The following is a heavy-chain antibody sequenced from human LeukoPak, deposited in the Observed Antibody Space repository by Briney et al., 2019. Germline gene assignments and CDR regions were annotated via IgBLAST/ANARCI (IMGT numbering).Heavy chain of an antibody. CDR1: GFNVTSYW. D-gene: IGHD3-9*01. CDR3: ASRLA. J-gene: IGHJ5*02. CDR2: LKQDGSDR. Sequence: GGSLRLSCGVSGFNVTSYWMSWVRQAPGKGLEWVASLKQDGSDRYYVDSVKGRFTIDRDDAKNSLYLQMNSLRAEDTAVYYCASRLAWGQGTLVTVSS. V-gene: IGHV3-7*01.